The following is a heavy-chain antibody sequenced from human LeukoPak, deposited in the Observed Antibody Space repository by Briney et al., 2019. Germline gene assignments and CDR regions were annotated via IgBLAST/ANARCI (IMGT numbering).Heavy chain of an antibody. CDR2: IYYSGST. J-gene: IGHJ4*02. Sequence: GSLRLSCAASGFTFSSFAMNWVRQAPGKGLEWIGSIYYSGSTYYNPSLKSRVTISVDTSKNQFSLKLSSVTAADTAVYYCASRGDPAAAVPRPLDYWGQGTLVTVSS. V-gene: IGHV4-39*07. CDR1: GFTFSSFAM. D-gene: IGHD6-13*01. CDR3: ASRGDPAAAVPRPLDY.